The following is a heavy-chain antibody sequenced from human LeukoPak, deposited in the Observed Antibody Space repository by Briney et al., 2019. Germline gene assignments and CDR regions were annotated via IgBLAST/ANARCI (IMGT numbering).Heavy chain of an antibody. Sequence: PSETLSLTCAVYGGSLSGYYWSWIRQPAGKGLEWIGRIYTSGSTNYNPSLKSRVTISVDTSKNQFSLKLSSVTAADTAVYYCAREGDPGSGYNYGNWLDPWGQGTLVTVSS. J-gene: IGHJ5*02. V-gene: IGHV4-4*07. CDR1: GGSLSGYY. CDR2: IYTSGST. D-gene: IGHD5-24*01. CDR3: AREGDPGSGYNYGNWLDP.